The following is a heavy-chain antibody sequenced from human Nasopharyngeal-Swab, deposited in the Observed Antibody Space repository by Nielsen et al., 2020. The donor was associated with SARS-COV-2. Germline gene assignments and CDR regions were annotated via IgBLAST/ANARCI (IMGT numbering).Heavy chain of an antibody. CDR1: GFTFNIFG. CDR3: AKGISFVGRAEYFHH. Sequence: GGSLRLSCAASGFTFNIFGIHWVRQAPAKGLEWVALISYDGSNKYYADSVKGRFTVSRDNSKNTLFLQMNSLRAEDTAVYYCAKGISFVGRAEYFHHWGQGTQVTVSS. D-gene: IGHD3-16*01. CDR2: ISYDGSNK. V-gene: IGHV3-30*18. J-gene: IGHJ1*01.